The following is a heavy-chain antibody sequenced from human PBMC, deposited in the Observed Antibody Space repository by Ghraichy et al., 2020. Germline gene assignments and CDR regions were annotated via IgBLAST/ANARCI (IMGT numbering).Heavy chain of an antibody. D-gene: IGHD3-10*01. CDR3: ARGATWYYYGSGNSPGYFDY. CDR2: ISAYNGNT. V-gene: IGHV1-18*01. Sequence: ASVKVSCKASGYTFTSYGISWVRQAPGQGLEWMGWISAYNGNTNYAQKLQGRVTMTTDTSTSTAYMELRSLRSDDTAVYYCARGATWYYYGSGNSPGYFDYWGQGTLVTVSS. CDR1: GYTFTSYG. J-gene: IGHJ4*02.